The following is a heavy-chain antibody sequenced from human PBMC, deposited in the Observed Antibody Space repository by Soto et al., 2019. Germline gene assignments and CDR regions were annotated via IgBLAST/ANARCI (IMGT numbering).Heavy chain of an antibody. CDR3: ARHISNFRYYYYARDG. J-gene: IGHJ6*02. CDR1: GYTFTDYW. D-gene: IGHD4-4*01. V-gene: IGHV5-51*01. Sequence: PGESLKISCKGSGYTFTDYWIGLVRQLPGKGLEWMGIIYPGDSDTRYSPSFQGHVTITVDKSTSTAYLQWNTLKASDTAMYYWARHISNFRYYYYARDGWGRGTTVTVSS. CDR2: IYPGDSDT.